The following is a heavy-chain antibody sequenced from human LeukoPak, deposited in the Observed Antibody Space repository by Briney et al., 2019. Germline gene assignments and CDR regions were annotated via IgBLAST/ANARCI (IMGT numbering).Heavy chain of an antibody. CDR3: ARTQKEQLLMRYYYYYYMDV. CDR1: GGSISSYY. CDR2: IYYSGST. V-gene: IGHV4-59*01. D-gene: IGHD6-13*01. J-gene: IGHJ6*03. Sequence: SETLSLTCTVSGGSISSYYWSWIRQPPGKGLEWIGYIYYSGSTNYNPSLKSRVTISVDTSKNQFSLKLSSVTAADTAVYYCARTQKEQLLMRYYYYYYMDVWGKGTTVTVSS.